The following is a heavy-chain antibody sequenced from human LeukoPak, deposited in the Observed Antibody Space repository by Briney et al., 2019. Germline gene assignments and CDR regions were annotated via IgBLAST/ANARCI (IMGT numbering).Heavy chain of an antibody. D-gene: IGHD2-2*01. Sequence: GGSLRLSCAASGFTFSSYGVHWVRQAPGKGLEWVAIIWYDGSNKYYADSVKGRFTISRDNSKNTLYLQMNSLRVEDTAVYYCARDPGQLRPGYYYYYMDVWCKGTTVTVSS. CDR3: ARDPGQLRPGYYYYYMDV. CDR2: IWYDGSNK. CDR1: GFTFSSYG. J-gene: IGHJ6*03. V-gene: IGHV3-33*01.